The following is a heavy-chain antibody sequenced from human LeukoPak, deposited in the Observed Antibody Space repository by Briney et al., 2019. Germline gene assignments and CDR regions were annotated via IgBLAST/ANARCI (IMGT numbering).Heavy chain of an antibody. D-gene: IGHD3-16*01. CDR2: INPSGST. CDR1: GGSFRGYY. CDR3: ARGGGNYYMDV. J-gene: IGHJ6*03. Sequence: SGTLSLTCAVYGGSFRGYYWSWIRQPPGKGLVWIGEINPSGSTNHNPSLSGRVTISVDTSKNQFSLTLRSVTDVDTAVYYCARGGGNYYMDVWAKGTTVTVSS. V-gene: IGHV4-34*01.